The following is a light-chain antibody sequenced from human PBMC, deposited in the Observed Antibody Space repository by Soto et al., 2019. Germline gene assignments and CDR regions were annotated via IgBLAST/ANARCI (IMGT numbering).Light chain of an antibody. V-gene: IGKV3-11*01. CDR2: DAS. Sequence: EIVLTQSTATLSLSPGERATLSCRASQSVSSYLAWYQQKPGQAPRPVIYDASKRATGIPARFSGSGSGTDFTLTISSLEPEDFAVYYCQQRSDFWTFGQGTKVEIK. CDR3: QQRSDFWT. J-gene: IGKJ1*01. CDR1: QSVSSY.